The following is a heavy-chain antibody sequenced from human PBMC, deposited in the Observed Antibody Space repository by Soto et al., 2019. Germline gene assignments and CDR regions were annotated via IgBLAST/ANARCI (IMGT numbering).Heavy chain of an antibody. Sequence: EVQLVESGGGLVKPGGSLRLSCAASGFTFSNAWMSWVRQAPGKGLEWVGRIKSKTDGGTTDYAAPVKGRFTISRDDSKNTLYLQMNSLKTEDTAVYYCTTASDITMIMDDAFDIWGQGTMVTVSS. J-gene: IGHJ3*02. V-gene: IGHV3-15*01. CDR3: TTASDITMIMDDAFDI. CDR2: IKSKTDGGTT. CDR1: GFTFSNAW. D-gene: IGHD3-22*01.